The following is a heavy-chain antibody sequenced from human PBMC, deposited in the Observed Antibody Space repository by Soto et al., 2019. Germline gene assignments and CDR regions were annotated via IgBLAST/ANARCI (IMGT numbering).Heavy chain of an antibody. CDR3: ARELIVGPAEYFQH. J-gene: IGHJ1*01. V-gene: IGHV3-7*01. Sequence: GVSLRLSCAVSGFTFSSYWISWVRQTPGRGLEWVANRNQDGSEKYYVYSVKGRFTISRDNAKNSLYLQMNSLRADDTAVYYCARELIVGPAEYFQHWGQGTLVTVSS. CDR1: GFTFSSYW. CDR2: RNQDGSEK. D-gene: IGHD1-26*01.